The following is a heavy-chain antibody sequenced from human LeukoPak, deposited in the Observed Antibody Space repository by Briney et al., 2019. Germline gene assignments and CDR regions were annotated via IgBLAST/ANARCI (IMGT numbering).Heavy chain of an antibody. CDR1: GDSISSSSYY. CDR3: ARQRYTHGFGYFDP. CDR2: VYYSGNT. Sequence: SETLSLTCTVSGDSISSSSYYWGWIRQPPGKGLEYIGSVYYSGNTYYNPSLQSRVTISVDMSKNQFSLRLSSVTATDTALYYCARQRYTHGFGYFDPWGQGTLVTVSS. V-gene: IGHV4-39*01. D-gene: IGHD2-2*02. J-gene: IGHJ5*02.